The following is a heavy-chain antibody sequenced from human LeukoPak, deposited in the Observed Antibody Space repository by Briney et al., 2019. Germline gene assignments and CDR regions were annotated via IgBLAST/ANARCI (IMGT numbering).Heavy chain of an antibody. CDR1: GITYITNV. D-gene: IGHD3-10*01. J-gene: IGHJ4*02. V-gene: IGHV3-23*01. CDR3: SRAMVVPPSIIKYYFDY. Sequence: GGSLRLSFAPFGITYITNVMTWFRQAPGKGLEWVSSVSGSGGGTYYADPVQGRFTISRYNSKNRLYLQMNSIRAEDTAIYFCSRAMVVPPSIIKYYFDYWGQGALVTVSS. CDR2: VSGSGGGT.